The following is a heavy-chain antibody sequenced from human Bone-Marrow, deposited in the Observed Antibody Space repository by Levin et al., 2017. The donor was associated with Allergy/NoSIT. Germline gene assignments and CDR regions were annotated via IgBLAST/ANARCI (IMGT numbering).Heavy chain of an antibody. CDR2: IYWDDDK. J-gene: IGHJ4*02. V-gene: IGHV2-5*02. D-gene: IGHD3-10*01. CDR3: AHTLYYYGSGSYYGGYYFDY. CDR1: GFSLSTSGVG. Sequence: SGPTLVKPTQTLTLTCTFSGFSLSTSGVGVGWIRQPPGKALEWLALIYWDDDKRYSPSLKSRLTITKDTSKNQVVLTMTNMDPVDTATYYCAHTLYYYGSGSYYGGYYFDYWGQGTLVTVSS.